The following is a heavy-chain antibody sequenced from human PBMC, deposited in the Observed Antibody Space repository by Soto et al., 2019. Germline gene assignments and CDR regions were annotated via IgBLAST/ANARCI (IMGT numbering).Heavy chain of an antibody. CDR1: GFSFSSYE. CDR2: INHSGRST. J-gene: IGHJ6*02. Sequence: GGSLRLSCVVSGFSFSSYEMNWVRQAPGKGLEWISYINHSGRSTSYAGSVKGRFTIARDNAKNSLYLEMNSLTADDTGVYYCARDQFGSRQHMDVWGQGTTVTVS. CDR3: ARDQFGSRQHMDV. D-gene: IGHD3-10*01. V-gene: IGHV3-48*03.